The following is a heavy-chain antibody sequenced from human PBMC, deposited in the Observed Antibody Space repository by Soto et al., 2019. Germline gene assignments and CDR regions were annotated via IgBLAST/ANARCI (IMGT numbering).Heavy chain of an antibody. CDR1: GASVSSYY. CDR3: ARGSGSLYYLDY. V-gene: IGHV4-59*02. Sequence: TLSLTCTVSGASVSSYYWSWIRQPPGKGLEWFGYISYSGGTNYNPSLKSRVTISMDTSRNQFSLRLSSVTAADTAVYYCARGSGSLYYLDYWGQGTLVTVPQ. J-gene: IGHJ4*02. D-gene: IGHD1-1*01. CDR2: ISYSGGT.